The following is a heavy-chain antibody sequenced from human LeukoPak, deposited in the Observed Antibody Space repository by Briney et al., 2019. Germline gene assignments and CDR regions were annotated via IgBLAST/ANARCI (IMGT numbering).Heavy chain of an antibody. CDR3: ARYGVATIGLFDY. Sequence: GGSLRLSCAASGFTFSDSYMSWIRQSPGKGLEWVSSISSSSSYIYYADSVKGRFTISRDNAKNSLYLQMNSLRAEDTAVYYCARYGVATIGLFDYWGQGTLVTVSS. J-gene: IGHJ4*02. V-gene: IGHV3-11*06. CDR2: ISSSSSYI. D-gene: IGHD5-12*01. CDR1: GFTFSDSY.